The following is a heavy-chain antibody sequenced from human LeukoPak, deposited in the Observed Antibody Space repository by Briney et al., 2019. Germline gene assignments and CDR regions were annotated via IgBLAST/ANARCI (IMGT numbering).Heavy chain of an antibody. D-gene: IGHD2-21*01. CDR2: MNPNSGNT. J-gene: IGHJ4*02. Sequence: GASVKVSCKASGYTFTSYDINWVRQATGQGLEWMGWMNPNSGNTVHAQNFQGRVTMTRNTSISTAYMELSSLRSDDTAVYYCARGKFPAVFDYWGQGTLVTVSS. CDR1: GYTFTSYD. V-gene: IGHV1-8*01. CDR3: ARGKFPAVFDY.